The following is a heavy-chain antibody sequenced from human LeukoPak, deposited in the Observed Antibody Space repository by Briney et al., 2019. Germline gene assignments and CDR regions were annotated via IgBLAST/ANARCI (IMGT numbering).Heavy chain of an antibody. CDR3: ARGTTCYGLDV. CDR1: GYTFTGYY. J-gene: IGHJ6*02. CDR2: INPNSGGT. D-gene: IGHD4-17*01. Sequence: ASLKVSCKASGYTFTGYYMHWVRHAPGQGLEWMGWINPNSGGTDYAQKFQGRVTMTRDTSISTAYMELSSLKSDDTAIYYCARGTTCYGLDVWGQGTTVTVSS. V-gene: IGHV1-2*02.